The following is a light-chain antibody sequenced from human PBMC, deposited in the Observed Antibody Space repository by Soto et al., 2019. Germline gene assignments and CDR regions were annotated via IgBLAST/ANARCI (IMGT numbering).Light chain of an antibody. CDR1: QSVLYSSNNKNY. V-gene: IGKV4-1*01. J-gene: IGKJ4*01. Sequence: DIVMTQSPDSLAVSLGERATIKCQSSQSVLYSSNNKNYLGWYQQKPVQPPKLLIYWASTRESGVPDRFSGSGSGTDFTLTISSLHAEDVALCYCQQYYTAPRTFGGGTKVEIK. CDR3: QQYYTAPRT. CDR2: WAS.